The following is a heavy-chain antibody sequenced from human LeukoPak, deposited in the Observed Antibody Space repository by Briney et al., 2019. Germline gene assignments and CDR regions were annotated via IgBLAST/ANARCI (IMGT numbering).Heavy chain of an antibody. V-gene: IGHV3-30*03. D-gene: IGHD7-27*01. CDR2: ISSDGSQK. J-gene: IGHJ4*02. Sequence: PGGSLRLSCAASGFTFSSYAMHWVRQAPGKGLEWVAIISSDGSQKFYADSVKGRFTISRDNSKNTLYLQMDGLRAEDTAVYYCASLGSGHWGQGILVTVSS. CDR3: ASLGSGH. CDR1: GFTFSSYA.